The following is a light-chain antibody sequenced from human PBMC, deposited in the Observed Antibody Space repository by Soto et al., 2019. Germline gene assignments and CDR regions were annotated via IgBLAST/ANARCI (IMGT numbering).Light chain of an antibody. CDR3: MQALQTPLT. CDR2: MGS. V-gene: IGKV2-28*01. Sequence: DIVMTQSPVSLPVTPGEPASISCRSSQSLLHSHGYTYLDWYLQKPGQSPQLLIYMGSTWASGVPDRFSGSGSGTEFTLKISRVEAEDVGVYYCMQALQTPLTFGGGTKVEIK. J-gene: IGKJ4*01. CDR1: QSLLHSHGYTY.